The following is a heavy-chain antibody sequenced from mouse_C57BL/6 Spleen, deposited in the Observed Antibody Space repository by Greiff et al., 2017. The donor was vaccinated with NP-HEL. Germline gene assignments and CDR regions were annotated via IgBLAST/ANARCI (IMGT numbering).Heavy chain of an antibody. CDR2: IYPGSGNT. CDR3: ARDDGYYWYFDV. CDR1: GYTFTDYY. J-gene: IGHJ1*03. V-gene: IGHV1-76*01. D-gene: IGHD2-3*01. Sequence: QVQLKESGAELVRPGASVKLSCKASGYTFTDYYINWVKQRPGQGLEWIARIYPGSGNTYYNEKFKGKATLTAEKSSSTAYMQLSSLTSEDSAVYFCARDDGYYWYFDVWGTGTTVTVSS.